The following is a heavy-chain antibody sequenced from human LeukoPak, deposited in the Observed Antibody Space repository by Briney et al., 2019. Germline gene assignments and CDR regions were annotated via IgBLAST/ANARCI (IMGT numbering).Heavy chain of an antibody. D-gene: IGHD2-15*01. Sequence: GGSLRLSCAVSGFTLTNHGVSWVRQAPGKGLEWVSIITGTGGRYYGDSVKGCFILSRDNSKNTVYMQMSSLRAEDTATYYCAKDYCRDGNCPFPFLDSWGQGTLVTVSS. CDR3: AKDYCRDGNCPFPFLDS. CDR1: GFTLTNHG. CDR2: ITGTGGR. V-gene: IGHV3-23*01. J-gene: IGHJ4*02.